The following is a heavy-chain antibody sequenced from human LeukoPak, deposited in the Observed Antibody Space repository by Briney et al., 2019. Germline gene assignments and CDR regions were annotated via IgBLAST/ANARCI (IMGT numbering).Heavy chain of an antibody. Sequence: SETLSLTCTVSGGSISSYYWSWIRQPPGKGLEWIGYIYYSGSTNYNPSLKSRVTISVDTSKNQFSLKLSSVTAADTAVYYCARDRQGDYANPKFDPWGQGTLVTVSS. CDR2: IYYSGST. CDR1: GGSISSYY. J-gene: IGHJ5*02. V-gene: IGHV4-59*01. CDR3: ARDRQGDYANPKFDP. D-gene: IGHD4-17*01.